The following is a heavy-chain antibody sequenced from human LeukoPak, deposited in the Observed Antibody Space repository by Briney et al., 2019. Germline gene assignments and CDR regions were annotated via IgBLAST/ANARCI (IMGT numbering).Heavy chain of an antibody. D-gene: IGHD2/OR15-2a*01. CDR2: VSGSGGST. CDR1: GLTFSSYA. CDR3: AKDRTTTGLLLAGLIDY. Sequence: PGGSLRLSCAASGLTFSSYAMTWVRQAPGKGLDWVSAVSGSGGSTYYADSVKGRFTISRDNSKNTLYLQMNSLRAEDTAIYYCAKDRTTTGLLLAGLIDYWGQGTLVTVAS. J-gene: IGHJ4*02. V-gene: IGHV3-23*01.